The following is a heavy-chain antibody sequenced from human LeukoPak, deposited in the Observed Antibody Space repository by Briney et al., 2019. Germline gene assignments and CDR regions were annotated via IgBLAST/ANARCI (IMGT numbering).Heavy chain of an antibody. CDR2: IKQDGSER. V-gene: IGHV3-7*01. CDR1: GFTFSGFS. D-gene: IGHD2-15*01. J-gene: IGHJ4*02. Sequence: GGSLRLSCEASGFTFSGFSMSWVRQSPTKGLEWVANIKQDGSERYYVDSVKGRFTISRDNAKNSLSLQMNNLRVEDTAVYYCARDPLGYCSGGSCYDKNWGQGTLVTVSS. CDR3: ARDPLGYCSGGSCYDKN.